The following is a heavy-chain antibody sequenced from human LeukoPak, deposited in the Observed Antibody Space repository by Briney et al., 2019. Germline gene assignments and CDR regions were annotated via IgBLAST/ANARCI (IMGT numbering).Heavy chain of an antibody. CDR1: GGSISSYY. J-gene: IGHJ5*02. Sequence: SETLSLTCTVSGGSISSYYWSWIRQPPGKGLEWIGYIYYSGSTNYNPSLKSRVTISVDTSKNQFSLKLSSVTAADTAVYYCARRGYYDILTGYYPILNWFDPWGQGTLVTVSS. CDR2: IYYSGST. CDR3: ARRGYYDILTGYYPILNWFDP. D-gene: IGHD3-9*01. V-gene: IGHV4-59*08.